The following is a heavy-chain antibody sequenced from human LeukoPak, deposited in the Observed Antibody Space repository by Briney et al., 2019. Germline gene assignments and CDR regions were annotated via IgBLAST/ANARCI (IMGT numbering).Heavy chain of an antibody. CDR1: GFTLSSYW. V-gene: IGHV3-7*01. CDR3: ARVYQSTSGRAIDY. J-gene: IGHJ4*02. CDR2: IKQDGSAK. Sequence: GGSLRLSCAASGFTLSSYWMSWVRQAPGKGLEWVANIKQDGSAKDYVDSVKGRFTISRENAKNSLYLQKNSLRVDDTAIYYCARVYQSTSGRAIDYWGQGTLVTVSS. D-gene: IGHD2-2*01.